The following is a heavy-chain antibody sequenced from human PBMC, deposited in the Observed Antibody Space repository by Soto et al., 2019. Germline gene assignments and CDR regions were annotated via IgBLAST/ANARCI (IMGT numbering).Heavy chain of an antibody. Sequence: QVQLVQSGAEVKKPGSSVKVSCKASGGTFSSYAISWVRQAPGQGLEWMGGIIPIFGTAGYAQKFQGRGTISADESTSTAYVELSSLRSEDTAVYYCAGPGFCSGGSCPLNYYYYYGMDVWGQGTKVTVSS. CDR1: GGTFSSYA. J-gene: IGHJ6*02. V-gene: IGHV1-69*12. D-gene: IGHD2-15*01. CDR2: IIPIFGTA. CDR3: AGPGFCSGGSCPLNYYYYYGMDV.